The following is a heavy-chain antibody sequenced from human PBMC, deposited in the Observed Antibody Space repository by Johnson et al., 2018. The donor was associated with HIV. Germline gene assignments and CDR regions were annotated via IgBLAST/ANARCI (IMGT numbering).Heavy chain of an antibody. CDR3: AKDLGVAADPDACDI. CDR2: ISYDGSNK. J-gene: IGHJ3*02. V-gene: IGHV3-30-3*01. Sequence: QMLLVESGGGVVQPGRSLRLSCAASGFTFSSMHWDRQAPGKGLEWVAVISYDGSNKYYADSVKGRFTISRDNSKNTLYLQMNSLRAEDTAVYYCAKDLGVAADPDACDIWGQGTMVTVSS. D-gene: IGHD6-13*01. CDR1: GFTFSS.